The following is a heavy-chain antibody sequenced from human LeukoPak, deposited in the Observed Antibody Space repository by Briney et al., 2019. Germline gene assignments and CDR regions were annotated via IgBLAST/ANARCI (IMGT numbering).Heavy chain of an antibody. J-gene: IGHJ4*02. CDR1: GGSFRGHY. CDR2: IFFSGST. Sequence: SETLSLTCTVSGGSFRGHYWTWIRQPPGKGLEWIGNIFFSGSTHYNPSLTSRVTISVDTSNNQFSLKLTSPTAADTAVYYCARDRRGLYYFDFWGQGRLVTVSS. D-gene: IGHD3/OR15-3a*01. V-gene: IGHV4-59*11. CDR3: ARDRRGLYYFDF.